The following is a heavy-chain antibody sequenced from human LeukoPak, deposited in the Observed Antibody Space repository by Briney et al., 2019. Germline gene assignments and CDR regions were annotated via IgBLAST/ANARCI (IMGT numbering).Heavy chain of an antibody. V-gene: IGHV3-53*01. CDR1: GXTSNY. J-gene: IGHJ4*02. CDR3: ASDGYNYFEF. D-gene: IGHD5-24*01. Sequence: GGSLRLSCAASGXTSNYMSWVRQAPGKGLEWISLIYTDGTTTFYADSVKGRFTLSRDNSKNTFYLQMNGLRPEDTAVYYCASDGYNYFEFWGQGTLVIVSS. CDR2: IYTDGTT.